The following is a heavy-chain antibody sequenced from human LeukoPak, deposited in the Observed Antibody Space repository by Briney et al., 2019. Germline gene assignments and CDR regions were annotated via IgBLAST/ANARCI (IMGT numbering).Heavy chain of an antibody. Sequence: PGGSLRLSCAASGFTFSSYAMHWVRQAPGKGLEWVAFIRYDGSNKYYADSVKGRFTISRDNSKNTLYLQMNSLRAEDTAVYYCAKSGRRSGWLRDFDYWGQGTLVTVSS. CDR2: IRYDGSNK. V-gene: IGHV3-30*02. CDR3: AKSGRRSGWLRDFDY. CDR1: GFTFSSYA. J-gene: IGHJ4*02. D-gene: IGHD6-19*01.